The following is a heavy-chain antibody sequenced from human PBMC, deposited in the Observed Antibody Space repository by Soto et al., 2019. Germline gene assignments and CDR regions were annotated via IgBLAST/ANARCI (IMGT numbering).Heavy chain of an antibody. CDR1: GGSISSSNW. CDR2: IYHSGST. CDR3: ASQPRRNWNYYYNYYYYYGMDV. J-gene: IGHJ6*02. D-gene: IGHD1-7*01. V-gene: IGHV4-4*02. Sequence: PSETLSLTCAVSGGSISSSNWWSWVRQPPGKGLEWIGEIYHSGSTNYNPSLKSRVTISVDKSKSQFSLKLSSVTAADTAVYYCASQPRRNWNYYYNYYYYYGMDVWGQGTTVTVSS.